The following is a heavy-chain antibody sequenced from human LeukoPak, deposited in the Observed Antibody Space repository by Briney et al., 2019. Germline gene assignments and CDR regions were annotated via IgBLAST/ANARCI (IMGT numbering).Heavy chain of an antibody. J-gene: IGHJ5*02. CDR2: INPSGGST. CDR1: GYTFTSYY. Sequence: VASVKVSCKASGYTFTSYYMHWVRQAPGQGLKGMGIINPSGGSTSYAQKFQGRVTMTRDMSTSTVYMELSSLRSEDTAVYYCARHSSGWSGWFDPWGQGTLVTVSS. V-gene: IGHV1-46*01. D-gene: IGHD6-19*01. CDR3: ARHSSGWSGWFDP.